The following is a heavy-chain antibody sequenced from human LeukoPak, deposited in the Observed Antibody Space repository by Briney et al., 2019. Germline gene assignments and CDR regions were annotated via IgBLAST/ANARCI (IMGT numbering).Heavy chain of an antibody. CDR1: GGSFSGCY. CDR2: INHSGST. J-gene: IGHJ4*02. V-gene: IGHV4-34*01. D-gene: IGHD6-19*01. Sequence: SETLSLTCAVYGGSFSGCYWSWIRQPPGKGLEWIGEINHSGSTNYNPSLKSRVTISVDTSKNQFSLKLSSVTAADTAVYYCARAWLALDYWGQGTLVTVSS. CDR3: ARAWLALDY.